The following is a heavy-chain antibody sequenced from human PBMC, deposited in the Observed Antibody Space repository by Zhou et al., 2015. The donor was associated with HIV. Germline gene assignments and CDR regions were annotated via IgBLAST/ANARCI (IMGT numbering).Heavy chain of an antibody. CDR3: ARSSGNYDYAFDI. V-gene: IGHV1-69*06. CDR1: GDAFSSYS. D-gene: IGHD6-19*01. J-gene: IGHJ3*02. CDR2: ITPVLGTA. Sequence: QVQLLQSGAEVKKPDSSVRVSCKGSGDAFSSYSISWVRQAPGQGLEWMGGITPVLGTAKYAQKFQGRVSFTADRSTSTAYMELRSLRSDDTAVYYCARSSGNYDYAFDIWGQGT.